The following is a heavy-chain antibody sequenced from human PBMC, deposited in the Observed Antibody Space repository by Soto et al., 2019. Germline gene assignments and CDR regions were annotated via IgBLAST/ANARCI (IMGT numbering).Heavy chain of an antibody. D-gene: IGHD4-4*01. V-gene: IGHV3-23*01. CDR3: AKDLIDYTISYFDY. Sequence: GGSLRLSCATSGFSFSNYAMSWVRQSPGKGLEWVAGITSTGYTYYVESLKGRFTISRDNSKNTVSLQMNSLRAEDTAVYYCAKDLIDYTISYFDYWGQGTLVTVSS. J-gene: IGHJ4*02. CDR1: GFSFSNYA. CDR2: ITSTGYT.